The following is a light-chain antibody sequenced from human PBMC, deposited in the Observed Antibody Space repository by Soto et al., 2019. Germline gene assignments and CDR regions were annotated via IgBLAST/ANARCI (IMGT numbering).Light chain of an antibody. CDR1: QSVSNKY. CDR3: QQYGRSPPYT. CDR2: GSS. J-gene: IGKJ2*01. Sequence: EVVLTQSPGTLSLSPGERATLSCRASQSVSNKYLAWYQQKPGQAPRLFIFGSSDRATGIPDRFSGSGSGTDFTLTISRLEPEDFAVYYCQQYGRSPPYTFGQGTKLEIK. V-gene: IGKV3-20*01.